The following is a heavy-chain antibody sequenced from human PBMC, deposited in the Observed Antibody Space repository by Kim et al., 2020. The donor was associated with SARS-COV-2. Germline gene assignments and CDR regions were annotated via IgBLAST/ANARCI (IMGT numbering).Heavy chain of an antibody. Sequence: ASVKVSCKVSGYTLTELSMHWVRQAPGKGLEWMGGFDPEDGETIYAQKFQGRVTITEDTSTDTAYMELSSLRSEDTAVYYCATSTSHPLAGTDWFGHWGQ. CDR2: FDPEDGET. J-gene: IGHJ5*02. CDR1: GYTLTELS. V-gene: IGHV1-24*01. CDR3: ATSTSHPLAGTDWFGH. D-gene: IGHD6-19*01.